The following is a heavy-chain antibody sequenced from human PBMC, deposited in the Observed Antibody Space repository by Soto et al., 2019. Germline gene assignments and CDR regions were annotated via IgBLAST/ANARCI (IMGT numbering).Heavy chain of an antibody. CDR3: ARGRSGSYSFDY. D-gene: IGHD3-10*01. J-gene: IGHJ4*02. V-gene: IGHV3-74*01. CDR2: INGDGSTT. CDR1: GFTLSSYW. Sequence: EVQLVESGGGIVQPGGSVRLSCAASGFTLSSYWIHWVRQAPGKGLVWVSRINGDGSTTNYADSLRGRFTIYRDNAKNTVFLQMNSLRAEDTAVYYCARGRSGSYSFDYWGQGTLVTVSS.